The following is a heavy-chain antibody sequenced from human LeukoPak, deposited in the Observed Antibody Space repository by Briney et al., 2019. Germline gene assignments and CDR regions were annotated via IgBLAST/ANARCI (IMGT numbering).Heavy chain of an antibody. CDR1: GFTFTNFW. Sequence: GGSLRLSCAASGFTFTNFWMTWVRQAPGKGLEWVATIKQDATEIYYVDSVKGRFTISRDNAHNSPYLQMNTLRAEDTAVYYCARTGSGWQPGDYWGQGTLVTVSS. V-gene: IGHV3-7*05. CDR3: ARTGSGWQPGDY. CDR2: IKQDATEI. J-gene: IGHJ4*02. D-gene: IGHD6-19*01.